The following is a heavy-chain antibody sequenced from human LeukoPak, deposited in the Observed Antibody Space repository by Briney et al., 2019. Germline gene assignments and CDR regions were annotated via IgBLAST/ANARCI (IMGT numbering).Heavy chain of an antibody. Sequence: SETLSLTCTVSGGSIRSSSYYWGWIRQPPGKGLEWIGSIYISGSTSYNPSLKRPVTISLDTSKNQFSLRLSSVTAADTAVYYCASSFRWLSDYWGQGTLVTVSS. D-gene: IGHD3-22*01. J-gene: IGHJ4*02. CDR1: GGSIRSSSYY. CDR3: ASSFRWLSDY. V-gene: IGHV4-39*07. CDR2: IYISGST.